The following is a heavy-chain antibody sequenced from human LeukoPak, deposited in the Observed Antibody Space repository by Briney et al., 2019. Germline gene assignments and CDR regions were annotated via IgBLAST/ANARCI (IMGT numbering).Heavy chain of an antibody. J-gene: IGHJ4*01. CDR2: ISSSGDII. V-gene: IGHV3-11*01. CDR1: GFPFSDFY. Sequence: GGPLRLSCAVSGFPFSDFYMSWIRQAPGRGLEWVSYISSSGDIIYYADSLKGRFTISRDNAKNSLYLQMNSLRVEDTAVYYCTRDRWGKCYFDYWGRGILVTVSS. CDR3: TRDRWGKCYFDY. D-gene: IGHD4-23*01.